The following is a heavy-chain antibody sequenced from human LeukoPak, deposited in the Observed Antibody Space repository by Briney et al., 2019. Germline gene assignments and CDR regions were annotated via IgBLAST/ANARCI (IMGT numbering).Heavy chain of an antibody. J-gene: IGHJ4*02. CDR2: MNPNSGNT. Sequence: ASVKVSCKASGYTFTSYDINWVRQATGQGLEWMGWMNPNSGNTGYAQKFQGRVTMTRNTSMSTAYMELSSLRSEDTAVYYCARALWSTGGPIDYWGQGTLVTVSS. CDR1: GYTFTSYD. V-gene: IGHV1-8*01. D-gene: IGHD3-10*01. CDR3: ARALWSTGGPIDY.